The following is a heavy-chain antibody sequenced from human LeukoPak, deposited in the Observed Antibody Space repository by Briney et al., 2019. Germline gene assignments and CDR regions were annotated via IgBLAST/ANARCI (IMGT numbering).Heavy chain of an antibody. V-gene: IGHV1-24*01. CDR3: ATLRSQKDKLATIRTHDALDI. Sequence: ASVKVSCKVSGDTLIDLSIHWVRQTPGEGPEWMGGFEPEDGETLYAQKFQGRVTMTEDTSTDTAYMELFSLSSEDTAVYYCATLRSQKDKLATIRTHDALDIWGQGTLVTVPS. J-gene: IGHJ3*02. D-gene: IGHD5-24*01. CDR1: GDTLIDLS. CDR2: FEPEDGET.